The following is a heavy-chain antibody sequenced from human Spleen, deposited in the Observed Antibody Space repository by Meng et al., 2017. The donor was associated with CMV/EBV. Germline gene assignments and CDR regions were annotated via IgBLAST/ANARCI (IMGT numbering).Heavy chain of an antibody. CDR3: ARQYSSSYYSDY. J-gene: IGHJ4*02. CDR2: IRHSGYIT. Sequence: CGLYGRSLSGYYRSWTRQTPGRGLAWIGEIRHSGYITTYNPSLKSRVTISIDTSKKQFSLKLSAVTAADTAVYYCARQYSSSYYSDYWGQGTLVTVSS. V-gene: IGHV4-34*01. D-gene: IGHD6-6*01. CDR1: GRSLSGYY.